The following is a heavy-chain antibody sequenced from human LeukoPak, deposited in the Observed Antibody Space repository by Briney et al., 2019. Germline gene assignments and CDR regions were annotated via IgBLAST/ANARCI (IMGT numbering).Heavy chain of an antibody. CDR2: ISNSSSYI. J-gene: IGHJ4*02. CDR3: AKDGAYDFWSGYYRYY. D-gene: IGHD3-3*01. CDR1: GFTFSSYG. V-gene: IGHV3-21*01. Sequence: PGRSLLLSSAASGFTFSSYGMHWVRRAPGKGREWVSSISNSSSYIYYADSLKGRFNISRDNAKNSLYLQMNILRADDTAVYYCAKDGAYDFWSGYYRYYWGQGTLVTVSA.